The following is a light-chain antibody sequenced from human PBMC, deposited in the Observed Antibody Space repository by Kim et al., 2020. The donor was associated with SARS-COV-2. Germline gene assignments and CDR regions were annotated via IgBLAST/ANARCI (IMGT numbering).Light chain of an antibody. CDR3: QSYDSSLNTVV. V-gene: IGLV1-40*01. J-gene: IGLJ2*01. CDR1: SSNIGETFD. CDR2: GNN. Sequence: QRVTIACTGGSSNIGETFDVHWYQQLPGTAPKLLIYGNNNRPSGVPDRFSGSKSGTSASLAITGLQAEDEADYYCQSYDSSLNTVVFGGGTQLTVL.